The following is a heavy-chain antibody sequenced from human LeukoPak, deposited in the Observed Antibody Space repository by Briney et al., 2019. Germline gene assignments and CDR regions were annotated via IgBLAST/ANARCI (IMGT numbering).Heavy chain of an antibody. CDR1: GGSISSYY. V-gene: IGHV4-59*01. J-gene: IGHJ4*02. D-gene: IGHD3-16*01. Sequence: SETLSLTCTVSGGSISSYYWSWIRRPPGKGLEWIGYIYYSGSTNYNPSLKSRVTISVDTSKNQFSLKLSSVTAADTAVYYCAKSGDYLWDYWGQGTLVTVSS. CDR2: IYYSGST. CDR3: AKSGDYLWDY.